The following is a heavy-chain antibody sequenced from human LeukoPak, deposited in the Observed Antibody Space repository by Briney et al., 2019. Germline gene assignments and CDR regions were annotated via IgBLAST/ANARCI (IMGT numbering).Heavy chain of an antibody. CDR1: GGSISRDY. CDR2: IYYTGST. CDR3: ARVTAAGTLAYYYYYYMDV. V-gene: IGHV4-59*01. Sequence: NTSETLSLTCTVSGGSISRDYWSWIRQPPGKGLEWIGYIYYTGSTNYNPSLKSRVTISVDTSKNQFSLKLSSVTAADTAVYYCARVTAAGTLAYYYYYYMDVWGKGTTVTVSS. D-gene: IGHD6-13*01. J-gene: IGHJ6*03.